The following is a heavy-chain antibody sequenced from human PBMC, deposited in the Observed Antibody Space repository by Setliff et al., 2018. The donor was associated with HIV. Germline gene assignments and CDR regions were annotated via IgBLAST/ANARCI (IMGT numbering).Heavy chain of an antibody. CDR2: ISPDNGVA. J-gene: IGHJ3*01. CDR3: ARPRVFDSFDV. CDR1: GYMILGYK. V-gene: IGHV1-2*06. Sequence: ASVKVSCKASGYMILGYKMNGVRQAPGQGLEWIGRISPDNGVAEYAPKFQGRVRMTLDTSISTAYLEIPRLTSGDAAVYYCARPRVFDSFDVWGQGTRVTVS.